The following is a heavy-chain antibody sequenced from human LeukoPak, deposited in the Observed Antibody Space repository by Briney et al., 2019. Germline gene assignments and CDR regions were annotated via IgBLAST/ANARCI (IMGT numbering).Heavy chain of an antibody. V-gene: IGHV4-59*12. CDR1: GGSISSYY. CDR2: IYYSGST. J-gene: IGHJ4*02. Sequence: SQTLSLTCTVSGGSISSYYWSRIRQPPGKGLEWIGYIYYSGSTNYNPSLKSRVTISVDTSKNQFSLKLSSVTAADTAVYYCARDQDYYGSGSYGPDYWGQGTLVTVSS. D-gene: IGHD3-10*01. CDR3: ARDQDYYGSGSYGPDY.